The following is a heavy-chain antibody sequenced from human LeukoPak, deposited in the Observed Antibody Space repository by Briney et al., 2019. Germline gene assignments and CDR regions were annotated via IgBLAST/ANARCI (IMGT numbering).Heavy chain of an antibody. D-gene: IGHD7-27*01. J-gene: IGHJ4*02. CDR1: AGSISSYY. Sequence: SETLSLTCTVSAGSISSYYWTWIRQPPGKGLEWIGYIYYSGSTDYNPSLKSRVIISVDTSKNQFSLKLSSVTAADTAVYYCARELGPLSVFDYWGQGTLVTVSS. CDR2: IYYSGST. V-gene: IGHV4-59*01. CDR3: ARELGPLSVFDY.